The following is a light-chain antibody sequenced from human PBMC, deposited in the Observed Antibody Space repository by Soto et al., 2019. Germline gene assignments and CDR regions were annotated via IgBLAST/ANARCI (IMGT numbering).Light chain of an antibody. CDR3: QSYDGSRSVVV. J-gene: IGLJ2*01. CDR2: ANN. CDR1: SSNIGAGND. V-gene: IGLV1-40*01. Sequence: QCVLAQPPSVAGAPGQRVTISWTGSSSNIGAGNDVHWYQQLPGTTPRLLIYANNRRPSGVPDRFSGSRSGTSASLAITGLQTEDEADYYCQSYDGSRSVVVFGGGTKLTVL.